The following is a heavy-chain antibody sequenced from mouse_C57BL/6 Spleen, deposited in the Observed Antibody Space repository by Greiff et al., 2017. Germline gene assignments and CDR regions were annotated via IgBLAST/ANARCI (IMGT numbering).Heavy chain of an antibody. CDR3: ARGGITVVVEDDMDD. CDR2: IDPSSGGT. CDR1: GYTFTSYW. Sequence: VQLQQSGAELVKPGASVKLSCKASGYTFTSYWMHWVKQRPGRGLEWIGRIDPSSGGTKYNEKFKSKATLTVDKPSSTAYMQLSSLTSEDSAVYYCARGGITVVVEDDMDDWGKGTSVTVSS. D-gene: IGHD1-1*01. V-gene: IGHV1-72*01. J-gene: IGHJ4*01.